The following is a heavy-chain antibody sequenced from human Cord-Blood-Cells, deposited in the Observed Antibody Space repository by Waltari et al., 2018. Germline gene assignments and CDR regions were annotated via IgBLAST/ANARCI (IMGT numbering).Heavy chain of an antibody. CDR1: GGSISSSSYY. V-gene: IGHV4-39*01. D-gene: IGHD1-26*01. CDR2: IYYSGST. J-gene: IGHJ4*02. Sequence: QLQLQASGPGLVKPSETLSLTCTVSGGSISSSSYYWGWIRPPPGKGLEWIGSIYYSGSTYYNPSLKSRVTIAVDTSKNQFSLKLSSGTAADTAVYYGARLEWTGIVGWGQGTLVTVSS. CDR3: ARLEWTGIVG.